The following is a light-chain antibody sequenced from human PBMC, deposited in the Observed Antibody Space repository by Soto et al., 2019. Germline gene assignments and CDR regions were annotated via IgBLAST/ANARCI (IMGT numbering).Light chain of an antibody. CDR2: EVS. CDR1: SSAVGSYNR. V-gene: IGLV2-18*02. Sequence: QSALTQPPSVSVPPGQSVAISCAGTSSAVGSYNRVSWYQQPPGTAPNVMIYEVSNRPSRVPDGSSGSKSGNTASLTISGLRAEDEADYVCSSYTSSNTYDCGTGPKVTDL. CDR3: SSYTSSNTYD. J-gene: IGLJ1*01.